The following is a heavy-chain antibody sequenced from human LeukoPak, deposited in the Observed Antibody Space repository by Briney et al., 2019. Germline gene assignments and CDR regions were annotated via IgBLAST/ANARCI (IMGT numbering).Heavy chain of an antibody. Sequence: SETLSLACAVSGDGISHIYWSWIRQPPGKGLEWIGFIHTSGSTYYIPSLKSRVTMSVDTSKNQFSLKLSSVTAADTAVYYCGRGSMYSNYGDWFDPWGQGTLVTVSS. V-gene: IGHV4-4*09. CDR3: GRGSMYSNYGDWFDP. CDR2: IHTSGST. J-gene: IGHJ5*02. D-gene: IGHD4-11*01. CDR1: GDGISHIY.